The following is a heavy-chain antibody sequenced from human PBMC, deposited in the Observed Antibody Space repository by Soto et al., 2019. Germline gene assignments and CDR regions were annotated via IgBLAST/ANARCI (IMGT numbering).Heavy chain of an antibody. Sequence: VASVKVSCKASGGTFSSYAISWVRQAPGQGLEWMGGIIPIFGTANYAQKFQGRVTITADESTSTAYMELSSLRSEDTAVYYCAEGGGYCSSTSCYVAHTPTSPAPTQYGMDVWGQGTTVTVSS. CDR2: IIPIFGTA. CDR3: AEGGGYCSSTSCYVAHTPTSPAPTQYGMDV. D-gene: IGHD2-2*01. J-gene: IGHJ6*02. CDR1: GGTFSSYA. V-gene: IGHV1-69*13.